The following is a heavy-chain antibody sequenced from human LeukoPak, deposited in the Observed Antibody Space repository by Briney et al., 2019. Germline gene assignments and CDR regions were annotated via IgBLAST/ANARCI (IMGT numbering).Heavy chain of an antibody. Sequence: GGSLRLSCAASGFTFSSYWMSWVRQAPGKGLEWVANVKQDGSEKYYVDSVKGRFTISRDNAKNSLYLQMNSLRAEDTAVYYCASGNDYGDYTGPAPFDYWGQGTLVTVSS. CDR1: GFTFSSYW. J-gene: IGHJ4*02. CDR3: ASGNDYGDYTGPAPFDY. CDR2: VKQDGSEK. V-gene: IGHV3-7*03. D-gene: IGHD4-17*01.